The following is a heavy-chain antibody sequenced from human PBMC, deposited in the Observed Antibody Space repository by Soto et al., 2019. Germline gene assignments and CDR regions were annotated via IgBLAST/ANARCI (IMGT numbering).Heavy chain of an antibody. J-gene: IGHJ4*02. CDR2: IYYSGST. CDR1: GGSMSSSSYY. D-gene: IGHD4-17*01. CDR3: ASLSPDDYGDSGDFDY. V-gene: IGHV4-39*01. Sequence: QLQLQESGPGLVKPSETLSLTCTVSGGSMSSSSYYWGWIRQPPGKGLEWIGSIYYSGSTYYNPSLKSRVTISVDTSKNQFSLKLSSVTAADTAVYYCASLSPDDYGDSGDFDYWGQGTLVTVSS.